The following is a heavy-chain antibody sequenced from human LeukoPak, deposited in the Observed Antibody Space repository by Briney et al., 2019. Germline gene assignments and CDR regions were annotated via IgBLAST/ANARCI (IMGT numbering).Heavy chain of an antibody. CDR2: ISSSGSTI. CDR3: ARDGLISGFDY. V-gene: IGHV3-48*04. CDR1: GFTFSSYG. J-gene: IGHJ4*02. Sequence: GGSLRLSCAASGFTFSSYGMHWIRQAPGKGLEWVSYISSSGSTIYYADSVKGRFTISRDNAKNSLYLQMNSLRAEDTAVYYCARDGLISGFDYWGQGTLVTVSS. D-gene: IGHD3-3*02.